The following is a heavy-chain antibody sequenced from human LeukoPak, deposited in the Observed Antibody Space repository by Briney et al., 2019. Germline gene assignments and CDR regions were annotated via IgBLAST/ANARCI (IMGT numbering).Heavy chain of an antibody. D-gene: IGHD6-6*01. Sequence: SETLSLTCTVSGGSISSYYWSRIRQPPGKGLEWIGYTYYSGSTNYNPSLKSRVTISVDTSKNQFSLKLSSVTAADTAVYYCARAAPRIAARLGWFDPWGQGTLVTVSS. CDR2: TYYSGST. J-gene: IGHJ5*02. V-gene: IGHV4-59*01. CDR1: GGSISSYY. CDR3: ARAAPRIAARLGWFDP.